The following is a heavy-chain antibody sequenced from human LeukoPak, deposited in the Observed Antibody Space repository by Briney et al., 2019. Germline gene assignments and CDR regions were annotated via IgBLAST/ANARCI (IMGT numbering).Heavy chain of an antibody. CDR2: ILGETTT. CDR1: GSSVSSNF. V-gene: IGHV3-53*01. Sequence: GGSLRLSCAVSGSSVSSNFMTWVRQAPGKGLEWVSLILGETTTTYADSVEGRFTISRDNSKNTLYLQMNRLRAEHTAVYYCVRDKGLRPTERFDSWGQGTLVTVSS. CDR3: VRDKGLRPTERFDS. J-gene: IGHJ4*02. D-gene: IGHD3/OR15-3a*01.